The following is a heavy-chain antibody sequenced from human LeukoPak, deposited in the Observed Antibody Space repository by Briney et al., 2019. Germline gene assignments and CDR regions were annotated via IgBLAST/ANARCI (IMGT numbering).Heavy chain of an antibody. CDR2: ISSSSSYI. D-gene: IGHD3-10*01. J-gene: IGHJ4*02. V-gene: IGHV3-21*01. CDR1: GFTFSSYS. Sequence: GGSLRLSCAASGFTFSSYSMNWVRQAPGKGLEWVSSISSSSSYIYYADSVKGRFTISRDNAKNSLYLQMNSLRAEDTAVYYCARDLPPYGSGSYYDYWGQGTLVTVSS. CDR3: ARDLPPYGSGSYYDY.